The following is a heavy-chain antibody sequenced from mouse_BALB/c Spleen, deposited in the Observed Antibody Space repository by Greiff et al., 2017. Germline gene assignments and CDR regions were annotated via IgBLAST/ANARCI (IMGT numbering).Heavy chain of an antibody. CDR1: GFNITDTY. CDR3: ARYGRSNAMDY. Sequence: VQLQQSGAELVKPGASVKLSCTASGFNITDTYMHWVKQRPEQGLEWIGRIDPANGNTKYDPKFQGKATITADTSSNTAYLQLSSLTSEDTAVYYCARYGRSNAMDYWGQGTSVTVSA. D-gene: IGHD2-1*01. V-gene: IGHV14-3*02. J-gene: IGHJ4*01. CDR2: IDPANGNT.